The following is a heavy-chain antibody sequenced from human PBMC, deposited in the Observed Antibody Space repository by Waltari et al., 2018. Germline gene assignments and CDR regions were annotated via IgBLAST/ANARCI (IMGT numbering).Heavy chain of an antibody. D-gene: IGHD5-12*01. J-gene: IGHJ2*01. Sequence: QLQLQESGPGLVKPSETLSLTCTVSGGSISSSTYYWGWIRQPPGKGLEWIGILYYSGNTYYNPSLKSRVTISVDTSKNQFSLTLTSVTAADTAIYYCARMATYWYFDLWGRGTLVTVSS. V-gene: IGHV4-39*01. CDR2: LYYSGNT. CDR1: GGSISSSTYY. CDR3: ARMATYWYFDL.